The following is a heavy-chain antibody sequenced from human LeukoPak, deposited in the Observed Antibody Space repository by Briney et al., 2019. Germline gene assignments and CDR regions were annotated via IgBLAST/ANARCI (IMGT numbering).Heavy chain of an antibody. CDR3: AREVMVRGVIITLGNWFDP. V-gene: IGHV4-4*07. D-gene: IGHD3-10*01. Sequence: PSETLSLTCTVSGGSISSYYWSWIRQPAGKGLEWIGRIYTSGSTNYNPSLKSRVTMSVDTSKNQLSLKLSSVTAADTAVYYCAREVMVRGVIITLGNWFDPWGQGTLVTVSS. CDR1: GGSISSYY. J-gene: IGHJ5*02. CDR2: IYTSGST.